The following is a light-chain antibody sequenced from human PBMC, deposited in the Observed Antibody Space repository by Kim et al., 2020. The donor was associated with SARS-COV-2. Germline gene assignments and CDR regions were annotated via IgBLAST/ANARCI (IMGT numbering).Light chain of an antibody. V-gene: IGLV10-54*01. CDR3: SAWDSSLSAWV. CDR1: SNNVGNEG. CDR2: RNN. J-gene: IGLJ3*02. Sequence: QAGLTQPPSVSKGLRQTATLTCTGNSNNVGNEGAAWLQQQQGHPPKLLSYRNNSRPSGISERLSASRSGNTASLTITGLQPEDEADYYCSAWDSSLSAWVFGGGTQLTVL.